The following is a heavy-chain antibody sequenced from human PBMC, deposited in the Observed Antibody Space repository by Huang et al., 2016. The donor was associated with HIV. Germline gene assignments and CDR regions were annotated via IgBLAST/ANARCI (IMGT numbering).Heavy chain of an antibody. CDR3: ARLSGSYYFYTAQYYFDY. D-gene: IGHD1-26*01. J-gene: IGHJ4*02. CDR1: GGSISSSSYY. V-gene: IGHV4-39*01. CDR2: IYYRGST. Sequence: QLQLQESGPGLVKPSETLSLTCTVSGGSISSSSYYWGWIRQPPGKGLEWNGTIYYRGSTDYNPALKSRVTISVDTSKNQFSLELSSVTAADTAVFYCARLSGSYYFYTAQYYFDYWGQGTLVTVSS.